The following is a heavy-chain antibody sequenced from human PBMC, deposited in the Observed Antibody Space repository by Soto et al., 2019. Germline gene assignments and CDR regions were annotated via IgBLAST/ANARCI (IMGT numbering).Heavy chain of an antibody. D-gene: IGHD3-22*01. Sequence: EVQLVESGGDLVQPGGSLRLSCSASGFTFSIYAMHWVRQAPGKGLEYVSSISTDGGNTHYADSVKGRFTISRDNSKNTVYLQMSSLRAEDTAVYFCVQGEDYYDSSGYYPFDYWGQGTLVTVSS. CDR1: GFTFSIYA. V-gene: IGHV3-64D*06. J-gene: IGHJ4*02. CDR3: VQGEDYYDSSGYYPFDY. CDR2: ISTDGGNT.